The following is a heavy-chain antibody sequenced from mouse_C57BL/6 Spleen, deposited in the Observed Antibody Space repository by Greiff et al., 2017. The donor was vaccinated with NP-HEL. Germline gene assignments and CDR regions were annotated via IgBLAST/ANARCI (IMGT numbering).Heavy chain of an antibody. J-gene: IGHJ1*03. CDR1: GYSITSGYY. V-gene: IGHV3-6*01. CDR2: ISYDGSN. CDR3: ARDYGSNFDD. Sequence: EVQLQESGPGLVKPSQSLSLTCSVTGYSITSGYYWNWIRQFPGNKLEWMGYISYDGSNNYNPSLKNRISITRDTSKNQFFLKLNAVTTEDTATYYCARDYGSNFDDWGKGTTVTVSS. D-gene: IGHD1-1*01.